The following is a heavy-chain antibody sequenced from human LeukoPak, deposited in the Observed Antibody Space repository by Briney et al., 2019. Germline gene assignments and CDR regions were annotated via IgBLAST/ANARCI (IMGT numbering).Heavy chain of an antibody. V-gene: IGHV3-48*04. CDR2: ISSSSSTI. D-gene: IGHD5-24*01. J-gene: IGHJ4*02. Sequence: GGSLRLSWAASGFTFSSYSMNWVRQAPGKGLEWVSYISSSSSTIYYADSVKGRFTISRDNAKNSLYLQMNSLRAEDTAVYYCARDRRWLPKPGDFDYWGQGTLVTVSS. CDR1: GFTFSSYS. CDR3: ARDRRWLPKPGDFDY.